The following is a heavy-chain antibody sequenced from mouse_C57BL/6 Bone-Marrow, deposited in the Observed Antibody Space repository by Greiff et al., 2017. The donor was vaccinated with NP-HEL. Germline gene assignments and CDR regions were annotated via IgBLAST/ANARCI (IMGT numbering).Heavy chain of an antibody. CDR1: GYTFTSYD. CDR3: ARGNYYGSSYYFDY. Sequence: VQLQQSGPELVKPGASVKLSCKASGYTFTSYDINWLKQRPGQGLEWIGWIYPRDGSTKYNEKFKGKATLTVDTSSSTAYMELHSLTSEDSAVYFCARGNYYGSSYYFDYWGQGTTLTVSS. CDR2: IYPRDGST. D-gene: IGHD1-1*01. J-gene: IGHJ2*01. V-gene: IGHV1-85*01.